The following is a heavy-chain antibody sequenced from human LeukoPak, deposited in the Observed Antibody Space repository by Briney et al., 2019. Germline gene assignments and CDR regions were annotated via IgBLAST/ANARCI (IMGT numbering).Heavy chain of an antibody. V-gene: IGHV3-72*01. CDR3: TRVVLVGTTYSYFDY. CDR2: TRKKTNSYTT. Sequence: AGGSLRLSCAASGFTFSSYWMSWVRQAPGKGLEWVGRTRKKTNSYTTEYAASVKGRFTISRDDSKNSLYLQMNSLKAEDTAVYYCTRVVLVGTTYSYFDYWGQGTLVTVSS. J-gene: IGHJ4*02. CDR1: GFTFSSYW. D-gene: IGHD1-26*01.